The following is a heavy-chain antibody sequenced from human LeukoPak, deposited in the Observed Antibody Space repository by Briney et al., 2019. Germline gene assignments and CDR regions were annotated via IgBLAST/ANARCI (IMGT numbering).Heavy chain of an antibody. CDR2: ISSSSTTI. CDR1: GFTFSSYS. Sequence: GGSLRLSCAASGFTFSSYSMNWVRQAPGKGLEWVSYISSSSTTIYYADSVKGRFTISRDNSKNTLFLQMSSLRAEDTAVYYCARDRAYCGADCYSSGLSGYWGQGTLVTVPS. D-gene: IGHD2-21*02. V-gene: IGHV3-48*01. CDR3: ARDRAYCGADCYSSGLSGY. J-gene: IGHJ4*02.